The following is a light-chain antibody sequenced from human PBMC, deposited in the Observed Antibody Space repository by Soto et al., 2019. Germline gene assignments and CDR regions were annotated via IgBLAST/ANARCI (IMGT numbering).Light chain of an antibody. CDR1: QSVTSW. V-gene: IGKV1-5*01. J-gene: IGKJ1*01. Sequence: DVQMTQSPSTLSASVGDRVTITCRASQSVTSWLAWYQQKPGKAPKVLIYDASSLESGVPSRFSGSGSGTEFTLTISSLHPDDFATYCCHHYNSYPGTFGQGTKVEIK. CDR3: HHYNSYPGT. CDR2: DAS.